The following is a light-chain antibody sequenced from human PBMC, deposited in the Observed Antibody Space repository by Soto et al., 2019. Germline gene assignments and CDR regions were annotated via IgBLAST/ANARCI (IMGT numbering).Light chain of an antibody. CDR2: EVT. V-gene: IGLV2-14*01. CDR3: NSYTTSSTLV. Sequence: SVLTQPASVSGSPGQSITISCTGTSSDVGAFNFVSWYQQHPGKAPKLIIYEVTNRPSGVSNRFSGSKSGNTASLTISGLQAEDEADFYCNSYTTSSTLVFGTGTKV. CDR1: SSDVGAFNF. J-gene: IGLJ1*01.